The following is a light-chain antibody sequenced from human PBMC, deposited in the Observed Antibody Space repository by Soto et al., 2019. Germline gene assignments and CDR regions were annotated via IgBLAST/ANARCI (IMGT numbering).Light chain of an antibody. CDR3: SSHGGNSGPYV. CDR2: DAT. CDR1: SSDIGGYKF. J-gene: IGLJ1*01. V-gene: IGLV2-8*01. Sequence: QSALTQPPSVSGSPGQSIAISCNGTSSDIGGYKFVSWYQQHPGKAPKLMIYDATKRPSGVPDRFSGSKSGNTATLIVSGPQAEDEADYYCSSHGGNSGPYVFGPGTKLTVL.